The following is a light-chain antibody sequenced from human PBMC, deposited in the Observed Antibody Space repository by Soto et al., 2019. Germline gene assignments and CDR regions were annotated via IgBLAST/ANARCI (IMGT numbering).Light chain of an antibody. CDR2: AES. CDR1: QSISSY. CDR3: QQRYSTPPS. Sequence: DIQMTQSPSSLSASVGDRVTITCRASQSISSYLNWYQQKPGKAPKLLIYAESSLQSGVPSRFSGSGSGTDFTLTISSLQPEDFATYYCQQRYSTPPSFGQGTNLEIK. V-gene: IGKV1-39*01. J-gene: IGKJ2*01.